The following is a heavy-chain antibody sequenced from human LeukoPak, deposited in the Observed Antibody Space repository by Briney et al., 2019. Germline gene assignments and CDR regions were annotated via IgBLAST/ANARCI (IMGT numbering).Heavy chain of an antibody. J-gene: IGHJ4*02. CDR3: ARVQGTGEYDY. D-gene: IGHD2/OR15-2a*01. Sequence: GGSLRLSCAASGFTFSNFALHWVRQAPGKGREFVSAIGSNAGGTYYANSVKGRFTISRDNSKNTLYLQMGSLRVEDMAVYFCARVQGTGEYDYWGQGTLVTVSS. CDR2: IGSNAGGT. CDR1: GFTFSNFA. V-gene: IGHV3-64*01.